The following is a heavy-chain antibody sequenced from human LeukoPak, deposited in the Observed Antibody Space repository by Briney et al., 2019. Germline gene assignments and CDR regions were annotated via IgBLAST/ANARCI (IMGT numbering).Heavy chain of an antibody. CDR3: ARDIRPYDYNHIDV. CDR2: ISWNSGKI. J-gene: IGHJ6*02. Sequence: GGSLRLSWAASGFTFDDYGMHWVRQAPGKGLEWVSGISWNSGKIGYADSVKGRFTISRDNAKNSLYLQMDSLRGEDTAFYYCARDIRPYDYNHIDVWGQGTTVTVSS. V-gene: IGHV3-9*01. CDR1: GFTFDDYG.